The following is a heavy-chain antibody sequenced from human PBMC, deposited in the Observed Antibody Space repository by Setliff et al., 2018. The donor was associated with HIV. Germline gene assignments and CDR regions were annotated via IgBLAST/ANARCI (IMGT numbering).Heavy chain of an antibody. Sequence: GGSLRLSCSASGFTFSSYSMNWVRQAPGKGLEWVSSISSSSSYIYYADSVKGRFTISRDNAKNSLYLQMNSLRAEDTAVYYCARDPQSKTYYDFWSGLTPPGTYYFDYWGQGTLVTVSS. J-gene: IGHJ4*02. CDR1: GFTFSSYS. CDR3: ARDPQSKTYYDFWSGLTPPGTYYFDY. V-gene: IGHV3-21*01. CDR2: ISSSSSYI. D-gene: IGHD3-3*01.